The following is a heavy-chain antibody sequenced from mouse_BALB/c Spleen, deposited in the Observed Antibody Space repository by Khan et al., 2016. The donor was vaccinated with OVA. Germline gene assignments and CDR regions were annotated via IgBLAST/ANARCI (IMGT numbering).Heavy chain of an antibody. CDR3: ARMAKK. V-gene: IGHV14-3*02. CDR1: GLTIKDTY. CDR2: IDPPNGTT. J-gene: IGHJ2*01. Sequence: VQLQQSGAELVTSGATVKLSCTASGLTIKDTYMHWLKQRPEQGLEWIGRIDPPNGTTKYSPHFHGKATITANTSSNTSYLQLSSLASEDTAVYYCARMAKKWGQDTTLTVSS.